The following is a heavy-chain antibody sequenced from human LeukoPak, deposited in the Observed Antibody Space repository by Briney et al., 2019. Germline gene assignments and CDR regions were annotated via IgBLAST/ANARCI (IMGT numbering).Heavy chain of an antibody. V-gene: IGHV3-33*01. CDR1: GFTFSSYD. D-gene: IGHD3-9*01. CDR2: IWYDGSNK. J-gene: IGHJ6*02. Sequence: PGGSLRLSCAASGFTFSSYDMHWVRQAPGKGLEWVAVIWYDGSNKYYADSVKGRFTISRDNSKNTLYLQMNSLRAEDTAVYYCARVGGGDILTGYYDYGYYYGMDVWGQGTTVTVSS. CDR3: ARVGGGDILTGYYDYGYYYGMDV.